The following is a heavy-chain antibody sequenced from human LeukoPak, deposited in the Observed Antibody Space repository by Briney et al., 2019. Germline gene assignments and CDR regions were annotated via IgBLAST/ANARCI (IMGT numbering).Heavy chain of an antibody. J-gene: IGHJ4*02. V-gene: IGHV4-59*01. D-gene: IGHD3-22*01. CDR2: IYYSGST. CDR1: GGSFSGYY. CDR3: AGGRNNYYDSSGYGGPSDY. Sequence: SETLSLTCAVYGGSFSGYYWSWIRQPPGKGLEWIGYIYYSGSTNCNPSLKSRVTISVDTSKNQFSLKLSSVTAADTAVYYCAGGRNNYYDSSGYGGPSDYWGQGTLVTVSS.